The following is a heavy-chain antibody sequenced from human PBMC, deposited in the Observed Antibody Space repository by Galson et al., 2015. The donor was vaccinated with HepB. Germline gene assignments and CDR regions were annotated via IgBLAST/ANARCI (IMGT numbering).Heavy chain of an antibody. CDR1: GYTFTGYY. CDR3: ARVRGYSGYDFDY. D-gene: IGHD5-12*01. Sequence: SVKVSCKASGYTFTGYYMHWVRQAPGQGLEWMGWINPNSGGTNYAQKFQGRVTMTRDTSISTAYMELSRLRSDDTAVYYCARVRGYSGYDFDYWGQGTLVTVSS. CDR2: INPNSGGT. V-gene: IGHV1-2*02. J-gene: IGHJ4*02.